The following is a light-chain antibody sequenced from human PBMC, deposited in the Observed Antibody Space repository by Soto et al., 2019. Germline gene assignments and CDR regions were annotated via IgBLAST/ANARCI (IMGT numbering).Light chain of an antibody. J-gene: IGKJ5*01. V-gene: IGKV1-39*01. Sequence: IQMTQSPSSLSASVGDRVTITCRASQSISTYLNCYHQKPGKAPDVLIYAASSLKSGVPSRFSGSGSGTHFTLTITGLQPADFATYYCQQNFSIPITFGQGTRLEI. CDR3: QQNFSIPIT. CDR2: AAS. CDR1: QSISTY.